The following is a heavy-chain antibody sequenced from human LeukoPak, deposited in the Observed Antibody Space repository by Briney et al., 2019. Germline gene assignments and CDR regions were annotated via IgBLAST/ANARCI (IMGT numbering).Heavy chain of an antibody. CDR2: ITGSGGVT. D-gene: IGHD3-22*01. CDR3: AKDGLYYDGSTHIYYFDY. V-gene: IGHV3-23*01. J-gene: IGHJ4*02. Sequence: GGSLRLSRAASGFSFSDNAMAWVRQAPGKGLEWVSVITGSGGVTHYAGSVKGRFTISRDNSKNTLYLQMNNLRVGDTARYYCAKDGLYYDGSTHIYYFDYWGQGTLVAVSS. CDR1: GFSFSDNA.